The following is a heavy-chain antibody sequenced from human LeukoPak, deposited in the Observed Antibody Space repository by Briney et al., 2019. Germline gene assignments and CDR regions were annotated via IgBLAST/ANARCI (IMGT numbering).Heavy chain of an antibody. Sequence: PGGSLRLSCAASGFTFSSYAMSWVRQAQGKGLEGVSAISGSGGSKYYADSVKGRFTISRDNSKNTLYLQMNSLRAEDTAVYYCAVGFVDTAMDHWGQGTLVTVSS. D-gene: IGHD5-18*01. V-gene: IGHV3-23*01. CDR1: GFTFSSYA. J-gene: IGHJ4*02. CDR2: ISGSGGSK. CDR3: AVGFVDTAMDH.